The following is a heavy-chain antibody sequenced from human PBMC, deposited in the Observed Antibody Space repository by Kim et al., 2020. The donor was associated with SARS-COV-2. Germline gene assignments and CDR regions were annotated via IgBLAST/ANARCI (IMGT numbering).Heavy chain of an antibody. D-gene: IGHD5-18*01. CDR3: ARGITAAMAYFDY. Sequence: YADPGKGRFTISRDNSNNSLYREMNSLSPEDAALYYCARGITAAMAYFDYWGQGARVIVSS. V-gene: IGHV3-21*06. J-gene: IGHJ4*02.